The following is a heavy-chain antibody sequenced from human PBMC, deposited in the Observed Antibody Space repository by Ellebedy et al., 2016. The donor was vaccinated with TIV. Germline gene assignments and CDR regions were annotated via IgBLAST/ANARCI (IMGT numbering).Heavy chain of an antibody. D-gene: IGHD3-3*01. CDR3: ARVSGNGLPLFDY. CDR1: GFTFSSYA. V-gene: IGHV3-23*01. CDR2: ISGSGGST. Sequence: GESLKISXAASGFTFSSYAMSWVRQAPGKGLEWVSAISGSGGSTYYADSVKGRFTISRDNSKNTLYLQMNSLRAEDTAVYYCARVSGNGLPLFDYWGQGTLVTVSS. J-gene: IGHJ4*02.